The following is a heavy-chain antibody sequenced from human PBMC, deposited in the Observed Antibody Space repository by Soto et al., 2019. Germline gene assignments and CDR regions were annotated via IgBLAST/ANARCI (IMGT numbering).Heavy chain of an antibody. Sequence: PGGSLRLSCAASGFTFSSYAMHWVRQAPGKGLEWVAVISYDGSNKYYADSVKGRFTISRDNSKNTLYLQMNSLRAEDTAVYYCARTNRDNWFDPWGQGTLVTVSS. D-gene: IGHD2-8*01. CDR1: GFTFSSYA. J-gene: IGHJ5*02. CDR2: ISYDGSNK. CDR3: ARTNRDNWFDP. V-gene: IGHV3-30-3*01.